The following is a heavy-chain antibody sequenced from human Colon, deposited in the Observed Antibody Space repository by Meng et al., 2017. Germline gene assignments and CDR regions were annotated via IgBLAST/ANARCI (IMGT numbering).Heavy chain of an antibody. Sequence: QWPLQGPGPGLLKPSGTPSLTCTVSGGPFTIGNFWGWVRQTPGKGLEWIGEVYHRGDTNYNPSLKSRVDISVDKSKNQFYLSLFSVTAADTAVYYCGRDQGRELINHWGQGTLVTVSS. J-gene: IGHJ4*02. D-gene: IGHD1-7*01. CDR2: VYHRGDT. CDR3: GRDQGRELINH. V-gene: IGHV4-4*02. CDR1: GGPFTIGNF.